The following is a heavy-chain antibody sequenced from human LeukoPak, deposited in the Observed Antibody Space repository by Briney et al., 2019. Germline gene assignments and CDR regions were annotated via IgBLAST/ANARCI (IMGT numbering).Heavy chain of an antibody. J-gene: IGHJ4*02. D-gene: IGHD5-18*01. Sequence: PGGSLRLSCAASGFTFSSNAMSWFRQAPGKGLEWVSAISGSGGSTYYADSVKGRFTISRDNSKNTLYLQMNSLRAEDTAVYYCAKDKEQLWLLSGFDYWGQGTLVTVSS. CDR3: AKDKEQLWLLSGFDY. V-gene: IGHV3-23*01. CDR1: GFTFSSNA. CDR2: ISGSGGST.